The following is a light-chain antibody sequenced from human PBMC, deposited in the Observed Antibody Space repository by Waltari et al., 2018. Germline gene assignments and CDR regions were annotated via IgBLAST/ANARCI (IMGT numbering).Light chain of an antibody. CDR1: QSISNK. Sequence: ETVMTQSPATLSVSPGERATLSCRASQSISNKLAWYQQKPGQAPRLLIYGASTRATGFPARFGGSGSGTEFTLIISSLQSEDFAVYYCHQYTDWPPTFGQGTKVEVK. J-gene: IGKJ1*01. V-gene: IGKV3-15*01. CDR2: GAS. CDR3: HQYTDWPPT.